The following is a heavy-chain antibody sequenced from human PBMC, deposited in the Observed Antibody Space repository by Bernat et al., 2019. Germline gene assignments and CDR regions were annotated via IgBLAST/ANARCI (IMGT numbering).Heavy chain of an antibody. D-gene: IGHD2-2*01. J-gene: IGHJ4*02. CDR2: IRSKANSYTK. V-gene: IGHV3-73*02. Sequence: EVQLVESGGGLVQPGGSLKLSCAASGFTFSGSAMHWVRQASGKGLEWVGRIRSKANSYTKTYAASVKGRFTISRDESKNTAYLQMTSLKTEDTAVYYCTRDCSSASCETTLAVADYWGQGTLVTVSS. CDR3: TRDCSSASCETTLAVADY. CDR1: GFTFSGSA.